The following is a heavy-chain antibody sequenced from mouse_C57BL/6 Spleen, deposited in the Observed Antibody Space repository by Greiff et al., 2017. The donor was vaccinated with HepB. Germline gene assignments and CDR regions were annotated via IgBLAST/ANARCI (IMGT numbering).Heavy chain of an antibody. CDR3: AREGYDYPPYAMDY. D-gene: IGHD2-4*01. J-gene: IGHJ4*01. CDR1: GYSITSGYY. V-gene: IGHV3-6*01. CDR2: ISYDGSN. Sequence: EVQLQQSGPGLVKPSQSLSLTCSVTGYSITSGYYWNWIRQFPGNKLEWMGYISYDGSNNYNPSLKNRISITRDTSKNQFFLKLNSVTTEDTATYYCAREGYDYPPYAMDYWGQGASVTVSS.